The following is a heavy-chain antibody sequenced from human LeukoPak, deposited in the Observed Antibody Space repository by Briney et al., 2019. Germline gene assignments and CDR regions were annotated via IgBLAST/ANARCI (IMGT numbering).Heavy chain of an antibody. Sequence: GGSLRLSCAASGFTFSSYAMSWVRQAPGKGLEWVSGISGSGDNTYYADSVRGRFTISRDNSKSTLSLQMNSLRAEDTAIYYCATYRQVLLPFESWGQGTLVTVSS. D-gene: IGHD2-8*02. CDR1: GFTFSSYA. V-gene: IGHV3-23*01. CDR3: ATYRQVLLPFES. CDR2: ISGSGDNT. J-gene: IGHJ4*02.